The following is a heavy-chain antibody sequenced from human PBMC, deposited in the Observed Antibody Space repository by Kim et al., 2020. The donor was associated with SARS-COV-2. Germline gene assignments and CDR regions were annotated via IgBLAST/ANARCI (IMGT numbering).Heavy chain of an antibody. V-gene: IGHV3-23*01. CDR1: GFTFSSYA. CDR3: ATAYSSLPGVGP. Sequence: GGSLRLSCAASGFTFSSYAMTWVRKAPGKGLEWVAAIILGGRSTYYADSVKGRFTISRDNPKNTLNLQMNSLRAEDTAVYYCATAYSSLPGVGPW. J-gene: IGHJ5*02. D-gene: IGHD6-13*01. CDR2: IILGGRST.